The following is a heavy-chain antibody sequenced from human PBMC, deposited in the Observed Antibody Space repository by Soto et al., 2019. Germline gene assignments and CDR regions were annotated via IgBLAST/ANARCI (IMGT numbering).Heavy chain of an antibody. V-gene: IGHV4-59*01. CDR1: GESITSYH. D-gene: IGHD2-21*02. Sequence: SETLSLTCSVSGESITSYHWIWIRQPPGKGLEWIGNIYYTGSTYYNPSLKSRVTISLDTSKKHFSLHLTSVTTADTAVYYCARGPVVVTALAHFDPWGQGTLVTVSS. CDR3: ARGPVVVTALAHFDP. CDR2: IYYTGST. J-gene: IGHJ5*02.